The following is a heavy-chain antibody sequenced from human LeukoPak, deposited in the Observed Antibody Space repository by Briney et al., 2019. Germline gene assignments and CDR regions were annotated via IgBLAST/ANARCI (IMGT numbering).Heavy chain of an antibody. CDR1: GGSFSGYY. CDR3: ARGGRGNWFDP. J-gene: IGHJ5*02. V-gene: IGHV4-34*01. Sequence: SETLSLTCAVYGGSFSGYYWSWIRQPPGKGLEWIGEINHSGSTNYNPSLKSRVTISVDTSKNQFSLKLSSVTAADTAVYYCARGGRGNWFDPWGQGTLVTVSS. D-gene: IGHD3-10*01. CDR2: INHSGST.